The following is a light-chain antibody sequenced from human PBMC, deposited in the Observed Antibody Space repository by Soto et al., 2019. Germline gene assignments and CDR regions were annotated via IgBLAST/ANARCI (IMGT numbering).Light chain of an antibody. CDR1: QSISSSN. CDR3: QQYGSSPPIT. CDR2: GAS. Sequence: EIVWTQSPGTLSLSPGKRATLSCRAGQSISSSNLAWYQQKPGQAPRLLIYGASNRATGIPDRFSGSGSGTDFTLTISILEPEDFAVYYCQQYGSSPPITFGQGTRLEI. V-gene: IGKV3-20*01. J-gene: IGKJ5*01.